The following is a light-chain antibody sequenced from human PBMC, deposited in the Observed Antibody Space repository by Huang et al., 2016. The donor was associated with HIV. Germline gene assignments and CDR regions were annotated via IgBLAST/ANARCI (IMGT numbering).Light chain of an antibody. CDR1: QDISNY. CDR3: QQYDNLPRT. J-gene: IGKJ5*01. Sequence: DIQMTQSPSSLSASVGDRVTITCQASQDISNYLNWYQQKPGKAPKRLIYDASNLETGVPSRCSGTGSGTDFTFTISSLQPEDIATYYCQQYDNLPRTFGQGTRLEIK. CDR2: DAS. V-gene: IGKV1-33*01.